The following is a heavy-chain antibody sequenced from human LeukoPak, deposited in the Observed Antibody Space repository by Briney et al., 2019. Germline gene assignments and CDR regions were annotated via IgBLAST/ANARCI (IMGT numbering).Heavy chain of an antibody. CDR2: IYHSGST. Sequence: SETLSLTCAVYGGSFSGYYWSWIRQPPEKGLEWIGEIYHSGSTKYNPSPKSRLTISVDTSKNQFSLKLSSVTAADTAVYYCARRESYDSRGNDAFDIWGQGTMVTVSS. CDR3: ARRESYDSRGNDAFDI. J-gene: IGHJ3*02. D-gene: IGHD3-22*01. V-gene: IGHV4-34*01. CDR1: GGSFSGYY.